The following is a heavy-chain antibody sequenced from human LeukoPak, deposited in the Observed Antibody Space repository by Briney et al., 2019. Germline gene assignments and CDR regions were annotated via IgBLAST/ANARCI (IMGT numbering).Heavy chain of an antibody. CDR2: INHSGST. CDR1: GGSFSGYY. D-gene: IGHD6-13*01. J-gene: IGHJ4*02. Sequence: SETLSLTCAVYGGSFSGYYWSWIRQPPGKGLEWIGEINHSGSTNYNPSLKSRVTISVDTSKNQFSLKLSSVTAADTAVYYCARVRAAGRPSDYWGQGTLVTVSS. V-gene: IGHV4-34*01. CDR3: ARVRAAGRPSDY.